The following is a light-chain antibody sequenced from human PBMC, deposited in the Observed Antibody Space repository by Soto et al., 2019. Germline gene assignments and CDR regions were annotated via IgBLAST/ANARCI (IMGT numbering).Light chain of an antibody. V-gene: IGLV1-40*01. CDR2: GNS. CDR1: SSNIGAGYD. Sequence: QSVLTQPPSVSGAPGQRVTISCTGSSSNIGAGYDVHWYQQLPGTAPKLLIYGNSNRPSGVPDRFSGSKSDTSASLAITGLQAEDEADYYCQSYDSSLSVNYVFGTGTKLTVL. CDR3: QSYDSSLSVNYV. J-gene: IGLJ1*01.